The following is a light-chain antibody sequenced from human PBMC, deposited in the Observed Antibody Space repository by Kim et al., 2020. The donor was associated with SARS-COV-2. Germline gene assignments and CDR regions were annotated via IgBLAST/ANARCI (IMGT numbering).Light chain of an antibody. J-gene: IGLJ1*01. CDR1: SSDVGGYNY. CDR2: EVT. CDR3: GSYVGNNNFV. V-gene: IGLV2-8*01. Sequence: GQSGTIYCTGTSSDVGGYNYVSWYQHHPGKAPKLMIYEVTKRPSGVPDRFSGSKSGNTASLTVSGLQAEDEADYYCGSYVGNNNFVFGTGTKVTVL.